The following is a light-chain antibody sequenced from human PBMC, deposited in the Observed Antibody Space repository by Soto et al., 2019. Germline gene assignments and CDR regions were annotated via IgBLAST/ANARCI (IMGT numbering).Light chain of an antibody. CDR2: AAS. CDR3: QQDGRSNPVN. CDR1: QSVRNNF. V-gene: IGKV3-20*01. J-gene: IGKJ3*01. Sequence: EIGLTQSPGTLSLTPGERATLSCRASQSVRNNFLAWSQQKPGQAPRLLIYAASNRVTGIPDRFSGSGSGTDFTITISRLEPEDFAVYDCQQDGRSNPVNFGPGTKVDTK.